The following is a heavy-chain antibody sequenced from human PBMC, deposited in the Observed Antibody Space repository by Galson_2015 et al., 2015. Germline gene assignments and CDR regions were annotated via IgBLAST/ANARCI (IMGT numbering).Heavy chain of an antibody. CDR1: GYTFTDYF. V-gene: IGHV1-2*04. CDR2: INPNSGGT. CDR3: ARFSGWADRTFDI. D-gene: IGHD1-14*01. J-gene: IGHJ3*02. Sequence: SVKVSCKASGYTFTDYFMHWVRQAPGQGLEWLGWINPNSGGTNYAQKFQGWFTMTRDTSISTAYIELSRLRSNDTAVYYCARFSGWADRTFDIWGQGTMVTVSS.